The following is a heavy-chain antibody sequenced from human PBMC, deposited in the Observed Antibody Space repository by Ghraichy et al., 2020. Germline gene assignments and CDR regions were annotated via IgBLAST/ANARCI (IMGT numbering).Heavy chain of an antibody. CDR1: GFTFSSYG. CDR3: AKDHGDYLDY. D-gene: IGHD4-17*01. Sequence: GGSLRLSCAASGFTFSSYGMHWVRQAPGKGLEWVAVISYDGSNKYYADSVKGRFTISRDNSKNTLYPQMNSLRAEDTAVYYCAKDHGDYLDYWGQGTLVTVSS. CDR2: ISYDGSNK. J-gene: IGHJ4*02. V-gene: IGHV3-30*18.